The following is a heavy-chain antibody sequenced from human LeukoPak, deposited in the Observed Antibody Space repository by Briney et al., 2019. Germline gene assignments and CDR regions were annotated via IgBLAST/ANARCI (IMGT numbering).Heavy chain of an antibody. V-gene: IGHV1-46*01. CDR2: INPSGGST. D-gene: IGHD5-12*01. Sequence: ASMKVSCKASGYTFTGYYMHWVRQAPGQGLEWMGIINPSGGSTSYAQKFQGRVTMTRDTSTSTVYMELSSLRSEDTAVYYCARDRTGGYSGYGGVFDPWGQGTLVTVSS. CDR1: GYTFTGYY. CDR3: ARDRTGGYSGYGGVFDP. J-gene: IGHJ5*02.